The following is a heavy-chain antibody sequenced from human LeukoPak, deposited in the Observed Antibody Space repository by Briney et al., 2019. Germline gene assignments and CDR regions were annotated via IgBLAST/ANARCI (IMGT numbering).Heavy chain of an antibody. CDR1: GFTFSSYG. V-gene: IGHV3-30*18. J-gene: IGHJ6*03. CDR3: ANPLVVPAAIAYYYMDV. Sequence: GRSLRLSCAASGFTFSSYGMHWVRQAPGKGLEWVAVISYDGSNKYYADSVKGRFTISRDNSKNTLYLQMNSLRAEDTAVYYCANPLVVPAAIAYYYMDVWAKGPRSPSP. D-gene: IGHD2-2*02. CDR2: ISYDGSNK.